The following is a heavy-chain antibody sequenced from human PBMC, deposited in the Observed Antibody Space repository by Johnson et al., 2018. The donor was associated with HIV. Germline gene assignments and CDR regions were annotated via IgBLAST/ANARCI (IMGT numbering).Heavy chain of an antibody. V-gene: IGHV3-30-3*01. CDR2: ISYDGNNK. CDR1: GFTFSNFA. Sequence: QMLLVESGGGVVQPGRSLRLSCAASGFTFSNFALHWVRQAPGKGLEWVAIISYDGNNKYYADSVKGRFTISRDNSKNTLYMQINSLKPEDTALYYCARIGGSYLVLWAFDIWDQGTMVTVSS. J-gene: IGHJ3*02. D-gene: IGHD1-26*01. CDR3: ARIGGSYLVLWAFDI.